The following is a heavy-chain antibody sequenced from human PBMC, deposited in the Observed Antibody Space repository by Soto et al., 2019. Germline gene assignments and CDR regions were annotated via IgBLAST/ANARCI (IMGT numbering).Heavy chain of an antibody. D-gene: IGHD3-10*01. CDR1: GFTFSSYA. CDR3: TTDPGKIWFGELLFDY. J-gene: IGHJ4*02. CDR2: IKSKTDGGTT. V-gene: IGHV3-15*01. Sequence: GGSLRLSCAASGFTFSSYAMSWVRQAPGKGLEWVGRIKSKTDGGTTDYAAPVKGRFTISRDDSKNTLYLQMNSLKTEDTAVYYCTTDPGKIWFGELLFDYWGQGTLVTVSS.